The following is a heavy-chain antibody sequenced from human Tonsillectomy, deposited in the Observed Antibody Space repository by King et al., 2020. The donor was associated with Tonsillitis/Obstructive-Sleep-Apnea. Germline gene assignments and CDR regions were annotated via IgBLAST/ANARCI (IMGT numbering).Heavy chain of an antibody. CDR1: GGSVRSDSYY. J-gene: IGHJ5*02. D-gene: IGHD1-14*01. CDR2: IYYSAST. Sequence: QLQESGPGLVKPSETLSLTCTVSGGSVRSDSYYWSWIRQPPGKGLEWIGYIYYSASTSYHPSLKSRVTLSVDTSKNQFSLKLSSVTAADTAVYYCARMDAYNWFDPWGRGTLVTVSS. CDR3: ARMDAYNWFDP. V-gene: IGHV4-61*01.